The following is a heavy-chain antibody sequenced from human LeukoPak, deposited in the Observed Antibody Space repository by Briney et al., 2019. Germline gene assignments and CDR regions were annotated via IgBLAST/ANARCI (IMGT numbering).Heavy chain of an antibody. CDR3: ARIILGGNNWFDP. V-gene: IGHV4-39*01. Sequence: KPSETLSLTCTVSGGSISSSSDYWAWVRQPPGKGLEWIGSIHYSGTTYYTSSLKSRVTMSVDTSKNQFSLKLSSVTAADTAVYYCARIILGGNNWFDPWGQGTLVTVSS. CDR1: GGSISSSSDY. J-gene: IGHJ5*02. D-gene: IGHD2-8*02. CDR2: IHYSGTT.